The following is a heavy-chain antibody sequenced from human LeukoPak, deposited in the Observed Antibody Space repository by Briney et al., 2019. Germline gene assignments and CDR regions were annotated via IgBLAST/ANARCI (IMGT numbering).Heavy chain of an antibody. CDR3: ARDGLGSYDY. CDR1: GFTFSIYT. D-gene: IGHD3-10*01. CDR2: ISDNSRYK. V-gene: IGHV3-21*01. J-gene: IGHJ4*02. Sequence: PGGSLRLSCAASGFTFSIYTINWVRQAPGKGLEWLSSISDNSRYKYYADSVKGRFTTSRDNAQNSVFLQLNSLRAEDTAVYYCARDGLGSYDYWGQGTLVTVSS.